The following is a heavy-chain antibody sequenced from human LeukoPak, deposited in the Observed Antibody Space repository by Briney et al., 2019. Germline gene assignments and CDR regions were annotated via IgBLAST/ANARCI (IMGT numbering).Heavy chain of an antibody. CDR1: GGTFSSYA. D-gene: IGHD6-6*01. CDR3: ARPEGSIAARREAFDI. Sequence: SVKVSCKASGGTFSSYAISWVRQAPGQGLEWMGGIIPIFGTANYAQKFQGRVTITTDESTSTAYMELSSLRSEDTAVYYCARPEGSIAARREAFDIWGQGTMVTVSS. CDR2: IIPIFGTA. V-gene: IGHV1-69*05. J-gene: IGHJ3*02.